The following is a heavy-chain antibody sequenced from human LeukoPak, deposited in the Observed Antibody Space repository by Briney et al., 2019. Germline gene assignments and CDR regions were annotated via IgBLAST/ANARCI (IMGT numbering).Heavy chain of an antibody. D-gene: IGHD2-8*01. V-gene: IGHV3-23*01. CDR1: GFTLSSSA. CDR2: ISGSGGST. J-gene: IGHJ5*02. CDR3: AKDYGLEDIVLMVYATTAWFDP. Sequence: PGGSLRLSCAASGFTLSSSAMSWVRQAPGKGLEWVSAISGSGGSTYYADSVKGRFTISRDNSKNTLYLQMNSLRAEDTAVYYCAKDYGLEDIVLMVYATTAWFDPWGQGTLVTVSS.